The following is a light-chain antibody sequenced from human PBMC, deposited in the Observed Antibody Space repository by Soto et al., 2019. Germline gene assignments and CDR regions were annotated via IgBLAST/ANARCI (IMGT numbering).Light chain of an antibody. CDR3: GSYAGRHIWV. V-gene: IGLV2-8*01. CDR1: SVDINY. CDR2: EVT. Sequence: QSALTQPPSASGSRGQSVTISCTGTSVDINYVSWFQQHPGKAPKLIICEVTKRPSGVPDRFSGSKSGNTASLTVSGLQDVDEADYNCGSYAGRHIWVFGGGTNLTVL. J-gene: IGLJ3*02.